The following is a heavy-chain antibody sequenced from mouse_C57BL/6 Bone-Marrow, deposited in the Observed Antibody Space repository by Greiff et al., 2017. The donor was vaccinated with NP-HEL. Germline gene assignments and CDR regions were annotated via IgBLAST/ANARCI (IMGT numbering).Heavy chain of an antibody. CDR3: VRPTVESSY. CDR2: IDPSDSYT. V-gene: IGHV1-69*01. J-gene: IGHJ2*01. D-gene: IGHD1-1*01. Sequence: QVQLQQPGAELVMPGASVKLSCKASGYTFTSYWMHWVKQRPGQGLEWIGEIDPSDSYTNYNQKFKGKSPLTVDKSSSTAYMQRSSLTSEDSAVYYCVRPTVESSYWGQGTTLTVSS. CDR1: GYTFTSYW.